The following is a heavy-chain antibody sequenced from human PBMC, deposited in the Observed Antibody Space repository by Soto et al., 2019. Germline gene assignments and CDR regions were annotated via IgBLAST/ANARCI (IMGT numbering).Heavy chain of an antibody. V-gene: IGHV1-3*01. Sequence: ASVKVSCKASGYTFTSYAMHWVRQAPGQRLEWMGWINAGNGNTKYSQKFQGRVTITRDTSASTAYMELSSLRSEDTAVYYCARSPVKRYHGSPDAFDIWGQGTMVTVSS. J-gene: IGHJ3*02. CDR1: GYTFTSYA. D-gene: IGHD1-26*01. CDR2: INAGNGNT. CDR3: ARSPVKRYHGSPDAFDI.